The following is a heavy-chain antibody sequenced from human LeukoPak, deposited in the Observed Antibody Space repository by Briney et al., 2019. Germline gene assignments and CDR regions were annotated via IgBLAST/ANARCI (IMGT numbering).Heavy chain of an antibody. J-gene: IGHJ4*02. CDR1: GYTLTELS. CDR2: FDPEDGET. V-gene: IGHV1-24*01. D-gene: IGHD3-22*01. CDR3: ATYLDYYDSSGYDY. Sequence: ASVKVSCKVSGYTLTELSMHWVRQAPGKGLEWMGGFDPEDGETIYAQKFQGRVTMTEDTSTDTAYMELSSLRSEDTAVYYCATYLDYYDSSGYDYWGQGTLVTVPS.